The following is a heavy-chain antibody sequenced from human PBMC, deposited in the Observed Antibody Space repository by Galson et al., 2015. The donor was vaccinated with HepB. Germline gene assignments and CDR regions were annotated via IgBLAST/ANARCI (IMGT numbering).Heavy chain of an antibody. CDR1: GFTFSNAW. Sequence: SLRLSCAASGFTFSNAWRSWVRQAPGKGLEWVGRIKSKTDGGTTDYAAPVKGRFTISRDDSKNTLYLQMNSLKTEDTAVYYCTTRVSPTQWLVRWTYYYGMDVWGQGTTVTVSS. V-gene: IGHV3-15*01. CDR2: IKSKTDGGTT. D-gene: IGHD6-19*01. J-gene: IGHJ6*02. CDR3: TTRVSPTQWLVRWTYYYGMDV.